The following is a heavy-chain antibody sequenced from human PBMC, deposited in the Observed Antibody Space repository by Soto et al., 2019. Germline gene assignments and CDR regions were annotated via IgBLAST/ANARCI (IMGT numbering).Heavy chain of an antibody. V-gene: IGHV4-59*01. CDR1: GGSISSYY. J-gene: IGHJ4*02. CDR3: ARSDGRY. CDR2: IYYTGTT. Sequence: SETLSLTCTVSGGSISSYYWSWIRQPPGKGLEWIGYIYYTGTTNYNPSLKSRVTISVDTSKNQFSLKLSSVTTADTAVYYCARSDGRYWGQGTLVTVS.